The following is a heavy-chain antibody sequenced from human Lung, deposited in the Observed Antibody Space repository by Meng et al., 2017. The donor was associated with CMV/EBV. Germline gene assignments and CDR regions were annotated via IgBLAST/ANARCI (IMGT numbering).Heavy chain of an antibody. CDR2: IIPIFGTA. V-gene: IGHV1-69*05. CDR3: ARAVDYYYYYGMDV. CDR1: GGTFSSYA. J-gene: IGHJ6*01. Sequence: SVKVSXRASGGTFSSYAISWVRQAPGQGLEWMGGIIPIFGTANYAQKFQGRVTITTDESTSTAYMELSSLRSEDTAVYYCARAVDYYYYYGMDVWGQGTTVTVSS.